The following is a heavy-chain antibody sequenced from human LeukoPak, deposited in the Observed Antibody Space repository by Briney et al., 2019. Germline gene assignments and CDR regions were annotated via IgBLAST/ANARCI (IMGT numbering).Heavy chain of an antibody. CDR2: IYSSGST. D-gene: IGHD6-25*01. V-gene: IGHV4-4*07. Sequence: PSETLSLTCSVSGGSISSYYWSWIRQPAGKGLVWIGRIYSSGSTNYNPSLESRVTMSVDTSKNQFSLKVTSVTAADTAVYYCARDSAATGRYFDLWGRGTLVTVSS. CDR3: ARDSAATGRYFDL. CDR1: GGSISSYY. J-gene: IGHJ2*01.